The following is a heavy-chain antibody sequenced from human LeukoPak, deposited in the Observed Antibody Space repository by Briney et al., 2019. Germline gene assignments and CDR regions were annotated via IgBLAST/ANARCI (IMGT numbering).Heavy chain of an antibody. Sequence: PSETLSLTCAVSGYSISSGYYWGWIRQPPGKGLEWIGSIYHSGSTYYNPSLKSRVTISVDTSKNQFSLKLSPVTAVDTAVYYCARVGYFDWFTGPDWGQGTLIAVSS. CDR2: IYHSGST. CDR1: GYSISSGYY. CDR3: ARVGYFDWFTGPD. V-gene: IGHV4-38-2*01. J-gene: IGHJ4*02. D-gene: IGHD3-9*01.